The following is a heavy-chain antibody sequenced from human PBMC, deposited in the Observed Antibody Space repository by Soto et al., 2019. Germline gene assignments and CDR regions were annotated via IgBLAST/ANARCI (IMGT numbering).Heavy chain of an antibody. J-gene: IGHJ4*02. Sequence: QVQQVESGGGVVQPGRSLRLSCAASGFSLRGYGLHWVRQAPGKGLEWVAFIAYDESNKYYADSVKGRFTISRDDSKSTLYLQMNSLRAEDTAVYYCARNPSYVDKGSSDYWGQGTLVTVSS. CDR3: ARNPSYVDKGSSDY. V-gene: IGHV3-30*03. CDR1: GFSLRGYG. D-gene: IGHD5-12*01. CDR2: IAYDESNK.